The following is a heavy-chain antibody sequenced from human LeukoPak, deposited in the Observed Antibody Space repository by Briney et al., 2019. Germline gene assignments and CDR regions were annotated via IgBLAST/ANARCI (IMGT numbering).Heavy chain of an antibody. CDR3: AKGGYCSGTSCYSLYFADY. CDR1: GXTFSSYA. J-gene: IGHJ4*02. Sequence: GGSLRLSCAASGXTFSSYAVSWVRQAPGKGLEWVSAITGDGSSTYYADSVKGRFIISRDNSKKTVYLQMNSLRAEDTAIYYCAKGGYCSGTSCYSLYFADYWGQGTLVTVSS. D-gene: IGHD2-2*01. V-gene: IGHV3-23*01. CDR2: ITGDGSST.